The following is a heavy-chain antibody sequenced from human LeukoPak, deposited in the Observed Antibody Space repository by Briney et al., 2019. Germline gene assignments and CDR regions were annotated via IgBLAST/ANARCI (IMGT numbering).Heavy chain of an antibody. V-gene: IGHV1-3*01. CDR3: ARAVGSGWFPFDY. CDR1: GYTFTSYA. J-gene: IGHJ4*02. CDR2: INAGNGNT. Sequence: ASVKVSCKASGYTFTSYAMHWVRQAPGQRLEWMGWINAGNGNTKYSQKFQGRVTITRDTSASTAYMELSSLRSEDTAVYYCARAVGSGWFPFDYWGQGTLVTVSS. D-gene: IGHD6-19*01.